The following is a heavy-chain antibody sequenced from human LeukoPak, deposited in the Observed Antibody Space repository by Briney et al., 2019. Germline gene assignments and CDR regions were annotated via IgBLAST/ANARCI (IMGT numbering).Heavy chain of an antibody. CDR2: IYYSGST. Sequence: PSETLSLTCTVSGGSISGSSYYWGWIRQPPGKGLEWIGSIYYSGSTYYNPSLKSRVTISVDTSKNQFSLKLNSVTATDTAVYCCARHYVPWGQRTQVTVSS. CDR3: ARHYVP. D-gene: IGHD3-10*02. V-gene: IGHV4-39*01. CDR1: GGSISGSSYY. J-gene: IGHJ4*02.